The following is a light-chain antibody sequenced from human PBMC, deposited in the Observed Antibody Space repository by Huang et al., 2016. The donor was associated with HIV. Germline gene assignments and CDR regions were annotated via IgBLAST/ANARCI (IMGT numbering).Light chain of an antibody. CDR2: AAS. Sequence: DIQMTQSPSFVSASVGDRVTINCRASQGISSWLAGYQQKPGKAPKLLIYAASSLQSGVPTRFSGSGSGTDFTLTISDLQPDDFATYFCQQANSFPLITFGQGTRLDIK. J-gene: IGKJ5*01. CDR1: QGISSW. V-gene: IGKV1-12*01. CDR3: QQANSFPLIT.